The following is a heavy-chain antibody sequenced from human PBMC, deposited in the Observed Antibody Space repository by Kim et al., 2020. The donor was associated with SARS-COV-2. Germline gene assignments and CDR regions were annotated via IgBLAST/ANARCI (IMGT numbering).Heavy chain of an antibody. CDR2: IYYSGST. J-gene: IGHJ2*01. Sequence: SETLSLTCTVSGGSISSYYWSWIRQPPGKGLEWIGYIYYSGSTNYNPSLKSRVTISVDTSKNQFSLKLSSVTAADTAVYYCARAFGSGSYYTYWYFDLWG. CDR1: GGSISSYY. CDR3: ARAFGSGSYYTYWYFDL. D-gene: IGHD3-10*01. V-gene: IGHV4-59*01.